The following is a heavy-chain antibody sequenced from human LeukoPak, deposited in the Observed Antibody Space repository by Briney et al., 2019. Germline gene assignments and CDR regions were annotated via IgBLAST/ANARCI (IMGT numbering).Heavy chain of an antibody. D-gene: IGHD2/OR15-2a*01. Sequence: GGSLRLSCAASGFTFSNYAMSWVRQAPGKGLEWVSVIYSGGSTYYADSVKGRFTISRDNSKNTLYLQMNSLRAEDTAVYYCARDNNYGMDVWGQGTTVTVSS. CDR1: GFTFSNYA. V-gene: IGHV3-53*01. CDR3: ARDNNYGMDV. CDR2: IYSGGST. J-gene: IGHJ6*02.